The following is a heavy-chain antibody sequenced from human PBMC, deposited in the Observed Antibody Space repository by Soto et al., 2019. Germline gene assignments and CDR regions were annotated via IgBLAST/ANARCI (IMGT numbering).Heavy chain of an antibody. Sequence: QVQLVESGGGVVQPGKSLRLSCVYSGFTLSPYSLHWVRQPPGKGLEWVAVISRDGGSEYYADSVRGRFTISGDHSKSTLYPEMNSLRTEDTAVYCCARDGGSGELSPRTNYYYGMDVWGRGTTVTVSS. D-gene: IGHD3-10*01. CDR2: ISRDGGSE. CDR1: GFTLSPYS. CDR3: ARDGGSGELSPRTNYYYGMDV. J-gene: IGHJ6*02. V-gene: IGHV3-30*04.